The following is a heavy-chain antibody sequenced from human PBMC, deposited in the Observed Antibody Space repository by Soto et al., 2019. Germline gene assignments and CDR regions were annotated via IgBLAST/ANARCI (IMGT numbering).Heavy chain of an antibody. D-gene: IGHD2-2*01. J-gene: IGHJ4*02. CDR2: IYPGDSDS. CDR1: GFTFTSYW. Sequence: GESLKISCKGSGFTFTSYWIAWVRQMPGKGLEWMGIIYPGDSDSSYSPSFQGQVTISADKSINTAYLRWSSLKASDTAIYYCAKHEGYCSTTTCSNFDYWGQGTLVTVS. CDR3: AKHEGYCSTTTCSNFDY. V-gene: IGHV5-51*01.